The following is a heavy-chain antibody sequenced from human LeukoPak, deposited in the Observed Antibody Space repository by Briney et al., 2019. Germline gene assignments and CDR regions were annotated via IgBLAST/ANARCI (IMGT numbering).Heavy chain of an antibody. Sequence: SETLSLTCTVSGGSISSSYWSWIRQPPGKGLEWIGYIYYSGSTNYNPSLKSRFTISVDTSKNQFSLKLSSVTAADTAVYYCARIMGDSSGYYYYDYWGQRTLVTVSS. CDR2: IYYSGST. CDR3: ARIMGDSSGYYYYDY. V-gene: IGHV4-59*01. J-gene: IGHJ4*02. CDR1: GGSISSSY. D-gene: IGHD3-22*01.